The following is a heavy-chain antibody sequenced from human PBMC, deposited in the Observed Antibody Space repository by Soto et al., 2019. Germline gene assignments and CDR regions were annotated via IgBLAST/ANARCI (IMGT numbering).Heavy chain of an antibody. CDR3: ARERYCSSTSCLDYYYNGMDV. V-gene: IGHV1-69*01. CDR1: GGTFSSYA. Sequence: QVQLVQSGAEVKKPGSSVKVSCKASGGTFSSYAISWMRQAPGQGLEWMGGIIPMFGTANYEQKFQGRVTITADESTSTAYMELSSLGSEDTAVYYCARERYCSSTSCLDYYYNGMDVWGQGTTVIVSS. D-gene: IGHD2-2*01. J-gene: IGHJ6*02. CDR2: IIPMFGTA.